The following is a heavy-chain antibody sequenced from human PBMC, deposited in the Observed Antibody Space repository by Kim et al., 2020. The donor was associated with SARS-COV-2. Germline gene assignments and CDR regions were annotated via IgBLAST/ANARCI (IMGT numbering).Heavy chain of an antibody. Sequence: GGSLRLSCAASGFTFSTYAMSWARQAPGKGLEWVSTISASGLGTHYADSVKGRFTISRDNSRSTLFLQMNYLRAEDTAIYYCEASDYWGQDPWSPSPQ. CDR3: EASDY. CDR1: GFTFSTYA. V-gene: IGHV3-23*01. CDR2: ISASGLGT. J-gene: IGHJ4*01.